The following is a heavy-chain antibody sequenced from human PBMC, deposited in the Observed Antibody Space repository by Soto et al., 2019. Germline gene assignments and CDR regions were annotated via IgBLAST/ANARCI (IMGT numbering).Heavy chain of an antibody. V-gene: IGHV4-39*01. CDR3: ARPPGYCSSTSRCDDAFDI. CDR2: IYYSGST. J-gene: IGHJ3*02. Sequence: QLQLQESGPGLVKPSETLSLTCTVSGGSISSSSYYWGWIRQPPGKGLEWIGSIYYSGSTYYNPSLKSRVTISVDTSKNQFSLKLSSVTAADTAVYYCARPPGYCSSTSRCDDAFDIWGQGTMVTVSS. D-gene: IGHD2-2*01. CDR1: GGSISSSSYY.